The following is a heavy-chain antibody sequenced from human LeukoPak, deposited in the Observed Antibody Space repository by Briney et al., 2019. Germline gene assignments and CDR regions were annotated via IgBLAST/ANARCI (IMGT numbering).Heavy chain of an antibody. CDR2: IWYDGSNK. CDR1: GFTFSTYG. V-gene: IGHV3-33*01. J-gene: IGHJ4*02. CDR3: ARETPEYD. Sequence: GGSLRLSCAASGFTFSTYGMHWVRQAPDKGLEWVAVIWYDGSNKYYGDSVKGRFTISRDNSKNTLYLQMNSLRDEDTAVYYCARETPEYDWGQGTLVTVSS. D-gene: IGHD1-14*01.